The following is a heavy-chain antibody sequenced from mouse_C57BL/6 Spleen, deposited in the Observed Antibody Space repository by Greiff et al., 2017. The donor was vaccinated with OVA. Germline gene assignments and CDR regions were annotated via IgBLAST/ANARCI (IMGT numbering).Heavy chain of an antibody. V-gene: IGHV14-4*01. D-gene: IGHD1-1*01. Sequence: VQLKQSGAELVRPGASVKLSCTASGFNIKDDYMHWVKQRPEQGLEWIGWIDPENGDTEYASKFQGKATITADTSSNTAYLQLSSLTSEDTAVYYCTRYYGSGYAMDYWGQGTSVTVSS. CDR2: IDPENGDT. J-gene: IGHJ4*01. CDR1: GFNIKDDY. CDR3: TRYYGSGYAMDY.